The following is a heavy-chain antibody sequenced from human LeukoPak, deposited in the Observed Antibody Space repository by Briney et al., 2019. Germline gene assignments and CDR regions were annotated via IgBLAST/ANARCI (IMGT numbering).Heavy chain of an antibody. Sequence: PSETLSLTCTVSGGSTSSYYWSWIRQPPGKGLEWIGYIYYSGSTNYNPSLKSRVTISVDTSKNQFSLKLSSVTAADTAVYYCASSSSGWYIWYFDLWGRGTLVTVSS. CDR3: ASSSSGWYIWYFDL. J-gene: IGHJ2*01. V-gene: IGHV4-59*01. D-gene: IGHD6-19*01. CDR1: GGSTSSYY. CDR2: IYYSGST.